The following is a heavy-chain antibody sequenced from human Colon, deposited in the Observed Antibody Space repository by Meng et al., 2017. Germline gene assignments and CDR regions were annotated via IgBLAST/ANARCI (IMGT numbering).Heavy chain of an antibody. J-gene: IGHJ4*02. Sequence: GESLKFSCAASGFTFSSYSMNWVRQAPGKGLEWVSSISSSSSYIYYADSVKGRFTISRDNAKNSLYLQMNSLRAEDTAVYYCAASDSSSWYYFDYWGQGTLVTVSS. V-gene: IGHV3-21*01. CDR2: ISSSSSYI. D-gene: IGHD6-13*01. CDR1: GFTFSSYS. CDR3: AASDSSSWYYFDY.